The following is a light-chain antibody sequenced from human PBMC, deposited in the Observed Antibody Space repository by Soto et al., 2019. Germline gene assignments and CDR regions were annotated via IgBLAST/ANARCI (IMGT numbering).Light chain of an antibody. CDR1: NIGRKS. CDR3: QVWDTGSDHVV. CDR2: YDS. V-gene: IGLV3-21*01. Sequence: SYELTQPPSVSVAPGKTASLTCGGDNIGRKSVHWYQQKPGLAPVLVISYDSDRPSGIPERFSGSNSGITATLTISRVAAGDEDYYYCQVWDTGSDHVVFGGGTKLTVL. J-gene: IGLJ3*02.